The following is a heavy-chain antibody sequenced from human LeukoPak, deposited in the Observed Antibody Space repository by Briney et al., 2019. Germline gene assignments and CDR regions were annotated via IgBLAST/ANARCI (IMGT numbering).Heavy chain of an antibody. D-gene: IGHD2-8*01. CDR3: AKDTSIGKYCTSGVCSPFDY. CDR1: GFTVITND. Sequence: GGSLRLSCAASGFTVITNDMTWVRQAPGKGLEWVSAISDSGDYTYYADSVKGRFTISRDNSKNTLYLHVNSLRAEDTAVYYCAKDTSIGKYCTSGVCSPFDYWGQGTLVTVSS. V-gene: IGHV3-23*01. CDR2: ISDSGDYT. J-gene: IGHJ4*02.